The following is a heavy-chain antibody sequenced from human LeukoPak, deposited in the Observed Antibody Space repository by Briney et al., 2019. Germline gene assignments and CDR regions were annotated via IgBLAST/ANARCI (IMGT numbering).Heavy chain of an antibody. Sequence: GGSLRLSCVASGFTFSESWMTWVRQAPGKGLEWVAVISYDGSNKYYADSVKGRFTISRDNSKNTLYLQMNSLRAEDTAVYYCASGNRFDYWGQGTLVTVSS. CDR2: ISYDGSNK. D-gene: IGHD1-14*01. CDR3: ASGNRFDY. J-gene: IGHJ4*02. V-gene: IGHV3-30-3*01. CDR1: GFTFSESW.